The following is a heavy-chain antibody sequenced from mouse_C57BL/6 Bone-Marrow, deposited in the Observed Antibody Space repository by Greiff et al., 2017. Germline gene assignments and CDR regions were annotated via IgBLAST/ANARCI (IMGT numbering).Heavy chain of an antibody. Sequence: QVQLQQSGAELVKPGASVKLSCKASGYTFTSYWMQWVKQRPGQGLEWIGEIDPSDSYTNYNQKFKGKATLTVDTSSSTAYMQLSSLTSEDSAVYYCARPSTAVVATWYWYFDVWGTGTTVTVSS. CDR1: GYTFTSYW. CDR2: IDPSDSYT. V-gene: IGHV1-50*01. J-gene: IGHJ1*03. CDR3: ARPSTAVVATWYWYFDV. D-gene: IGHD1-1*01.